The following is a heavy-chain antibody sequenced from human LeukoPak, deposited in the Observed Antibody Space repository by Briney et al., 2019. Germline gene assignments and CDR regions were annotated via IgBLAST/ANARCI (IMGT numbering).Heavy chain of an antibody. CDR1: GYTFTGYY. CDR2: INPNSGGT. J-gene: IGHJ3*02. D-gene: IGHD5-24*01. CDR3: ARDPTVEMAFDI. Sequence: ASVKVSCKASGYTFTGYYMHWVQQAPGQGLEWMGWINPNSGGTNYAQKFQGRVTMTRDTSISTAYMELSRLRSDDTAVYYCARDPTVEMAFDIWGQGTMVTVSS. V-gene: IGHV1-2*02.